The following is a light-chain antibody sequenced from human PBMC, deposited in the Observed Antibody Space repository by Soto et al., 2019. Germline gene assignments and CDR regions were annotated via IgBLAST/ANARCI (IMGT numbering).Light chain of an antibody. CDR2: SAS. CDR1: QSVNSD. V-gene: IGKV3-15*01. Sequence: ETVMTQSPATLSASPGESATLSCRASQSVNSDLAWYQQIPGQAPRLLIYSASTGATGGPARFRGSGSGTEFTLTISSLQSEDFAIYYCQQYNNWPLTFGGGTKVEI. CDR3: QQYNNWPLT. J-gene: IGKJ4*01.